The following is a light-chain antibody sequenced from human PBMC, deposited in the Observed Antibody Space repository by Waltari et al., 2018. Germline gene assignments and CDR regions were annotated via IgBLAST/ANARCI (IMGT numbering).Light chain of an antibody. CDR2: VNSDGSH. CDR3: QTGGHGTWV. J-gene: IGLJ3*02. V-gene: IGLV4-69*01. CDR1: SGHSSNV. Sequence: QLILTQSPSASASLGASVKLTCTLSSGHSSNVIAWLQQQPEKGPRFLMKVNSDGSHRKGDEIPDRFSGSSSGAERYLSISSLKSEDEADYFCQTGGHGTWVFGGGTKLTVL.